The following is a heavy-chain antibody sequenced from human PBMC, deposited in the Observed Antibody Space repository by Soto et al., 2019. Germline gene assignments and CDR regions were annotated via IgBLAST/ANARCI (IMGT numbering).Heavy chain of an antibody. CDR2: ISAYNGNT. V-gene: IGHV1-18*01. D-gene: IGHD2-15*01. CDR1: GYTFTSYG. Sequence: ASVKVSCKASGYTFTSYGISWVRQAPGQGLEWMGWISAYNGNTNYAQKHQGRVTMTTDTSTSTAYMELRSLRSDDTAVYYCARDSLVVAATTVGNWFDPWGQGTLVTVSS. CDR3: ARDSLVVAATTVGNWFDP. J-gene: IGHJ5*02.